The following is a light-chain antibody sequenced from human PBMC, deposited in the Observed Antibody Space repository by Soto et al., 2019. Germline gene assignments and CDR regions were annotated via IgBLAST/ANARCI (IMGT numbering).Light chain of an antibody. Sequence: EIVLTQSPGTLSLSPGERPTLSCRASQSVSSSYLAWYQQKPGQAPRLLIYGASSRATGIPDRFSGSGSGTDFTLTISRLEPEDFAVYYCQQYGSSPQTFGQGTRLEIK. CDR1: QSVSSSY. CDR2: GAS. V-gene: IGKV3-20*01. CDR3: QQYGSSPQT. J-gene: IGKJ5*01.